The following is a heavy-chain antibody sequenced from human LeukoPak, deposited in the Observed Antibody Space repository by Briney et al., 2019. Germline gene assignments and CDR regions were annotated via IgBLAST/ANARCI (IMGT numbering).Heavy chain of an antibody. CDR1: GYTFTNYD. J-gene: IGHJ6*02. Sequence: ASVKVSCKASGYTFTNYDINWVRQATGQGLEWMGWMNPDSGNIGYAQQFQGRVTMTWNTSISTAYMELSSLRSEDTAVYYCARGTRGEGSSNGEDYYYYAMDVWGPGTTVTVSS. V-gene: IGHV1-8*01. CDR2: MNPDSGNI. CDR3: ARGTRGEGSSNGEDYYYYAMDV. D-gene: IGHD3-10*01.